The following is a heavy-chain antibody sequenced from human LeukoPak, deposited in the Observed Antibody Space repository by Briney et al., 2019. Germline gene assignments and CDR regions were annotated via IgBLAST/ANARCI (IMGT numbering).Heavy chain of an antibody. D-gene: IGHD6-13*01. CDR2: INTNTGNP. J-gene: IGHJ6*03. V-gene: IGHV7-4-1*02. Sequence: ASVKVSCKASGYTFTSYAMNWVRQAPGQGLEWMGWINTNTGNPTYAQGFTGRFLFSLDTSVSTAYLQISSRKAEDTAVYYCSLKGGAYSSSWYRAYYYYYMDVWGKGTTVTVSS. CDR1: GYTFTSYA. CDR3: SLKGGAYSSSWYRAYYYYYMDV.